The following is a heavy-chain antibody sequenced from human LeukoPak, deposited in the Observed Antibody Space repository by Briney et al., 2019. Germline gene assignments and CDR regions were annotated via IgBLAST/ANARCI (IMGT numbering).Heavy chain of an antibody. CDR3: ATDSIVNGALDI. CDR2: ISSGGSTI. D-gene: IGHD2-8*01. CDR1: GFTFSSYA. V-gene: IGHV3-48*03. Sequence: GGSLRLSCAASGFTFSSYAMNWVRQAPGKGLEWVSYISSGGSTIYYADSVKGRFTISRDNARNSLYLQMNSLRAEDTAFYYCATDSIVNGALDIWGQGTMVTVSS. J-gene: IGHJ3*02.